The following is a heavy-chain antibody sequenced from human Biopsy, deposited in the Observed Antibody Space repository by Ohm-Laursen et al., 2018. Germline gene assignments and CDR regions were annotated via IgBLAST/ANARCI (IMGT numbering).Heavy chain of an antibody. D-gene: IGHD6-19*01. CDR3: ARGMRSSGWQYFDS. V-gene: IGHV4-61*01. Sequence: TLSLTCTVSGDSVSSGSFYWTWIRQPPGQGLEYIGYIYDRGSTANYNPSPESRVTMSVDMPKNQFSLKLSSVTAADTAIYYCARGMRSSGWQYFDSWGQGTLVTVSS. J-gene: IGHJ4*02. CDR1: GDSVSSGSFY. CDR2: IYDRGSTA.